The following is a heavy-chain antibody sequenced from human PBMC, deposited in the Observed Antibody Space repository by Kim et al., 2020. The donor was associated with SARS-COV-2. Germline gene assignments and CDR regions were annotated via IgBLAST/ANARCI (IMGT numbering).Heavy chain of an antibody. D-gene: IGHD6-13*01. J-gene: IGHJ6*01. CDR1: GGSFSGYY. CDR2: INHSGST. CDR3: ARVTQKQMKYYYYGMDV. V-gene: IGHV4-34*01. Sequence: SETLSLTCAVYGGSFSGYYWSWIRQPPGKGLEWIGEINHSGSTNYNPSLKSRVTISVDTSKNQFSLKLSSVTAADTAVYYCARVTQKQMKYYYYGMDVWG.